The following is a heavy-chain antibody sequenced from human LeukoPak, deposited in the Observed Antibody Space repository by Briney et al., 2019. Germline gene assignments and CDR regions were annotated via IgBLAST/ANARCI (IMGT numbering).Heavy chain of an antibody. J-gene: IGHJ4*02. Sequence: GGSLRLSCTASGFTFGDYAMSWVRQAPGKGLEWVGFIRSKAYGGTTEYAASVKGRFTISRDDSKSIAYLQMNSLKTEDTAVYYCTRVLNGDYGTFDYWGQGTLVTVS. CDR3: TRVLNGDYGTFDY. CDR1: GFTFGDYA. V-gene: IGHV3-49*04. CDR2: IRSKAYGGTT. D-gene: IGHD4-17*01.